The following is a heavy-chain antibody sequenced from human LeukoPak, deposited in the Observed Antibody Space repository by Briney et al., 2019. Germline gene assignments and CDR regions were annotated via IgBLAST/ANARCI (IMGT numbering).Heavy chain of an antibody. CDR1: GDSVSSNSVT. J-gene: IGHJ5*02. D-gene: IGHD2-2*01. CDR2: TYYRSTWYN. Sequence: SQTLSLTCAISGDSVSSNSVTWNWIRQSPSRGLEWLGRTYYRSTWYNDYAVSVRGRITVNPDTSKNQFSLHLDSVTPEDTAVYYCTRRLTQYDCFDPWGQGILVTVSS. CDR3: TRRLTQYDCFDP. V-gene: IGHV6-1*01.